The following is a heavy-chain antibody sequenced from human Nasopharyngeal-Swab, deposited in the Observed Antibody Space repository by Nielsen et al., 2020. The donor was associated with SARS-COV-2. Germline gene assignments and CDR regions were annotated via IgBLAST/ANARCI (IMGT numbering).Heavy chain of an antibody. CDR3: AREFYYRFDY. V-gene: IGHV3-66*01. D-gene: IGHD3-10*01. Sequence: WIRQPPGKGLEWVSVMYHDGRTYYTDSAKGRFTISRDNSKNTVYLQMNSLRAEDTAVYYCAREFYYRFDYWGQGTLVTVSS. J-gene: IGHJ4*02. CDR2: MYHDGRT.